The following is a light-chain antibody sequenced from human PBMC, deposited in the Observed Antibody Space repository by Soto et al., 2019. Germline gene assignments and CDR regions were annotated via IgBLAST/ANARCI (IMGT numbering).Light chain of an antibody. J-gene: IGKJ3*01. CDR1: QTVLYSSNNKNF. V-gene: IGKV4-1*01. CDR2: WAS. CDR3: HQYYSLPLT. Sequence: DIVMTQSPDSLAVSLGEXATISCKSSQTVLYSSNNKNFLAWYQQKPGQPPKLLIYWASTRESGVPDRFSGSGSGTDFTLTISSLQAEDVAVYYCHQYYSLPLTFGPGTKVDIK.